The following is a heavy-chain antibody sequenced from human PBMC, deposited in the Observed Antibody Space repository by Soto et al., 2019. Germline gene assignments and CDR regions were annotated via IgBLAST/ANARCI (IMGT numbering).Heavy chain of an antibody. CDR2: INPSGGST. Sequence: GASVKVSCKASGYTFTSYYMHWVRQAPGQGLEWMGIINPSGGSTSYAQKFQGRVTMTRDTSTSTVYMELSSLRSEDTAVYYCARDPYGGYVRESGYYFDYWGQGTLVTVSS. J-gene: IGHJ4*02. D-gene: IGHD5-12*01. CDR3: ARDPYGGYVRESGYYFDY. V-gene: IGHV1-46*03. CDR1: GYTFTSYY.